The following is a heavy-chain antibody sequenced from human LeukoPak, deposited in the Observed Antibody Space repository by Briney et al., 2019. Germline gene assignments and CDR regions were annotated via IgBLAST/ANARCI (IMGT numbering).Heavy chain of an antibody. CDR2: IHHSGST. Sequence: PSETRSLTCAVYGGSFSGYYWSWIRQPPGRGLEWIGEIHHSGSTKYNPSLKSRVTISVHTSKNQFSLKLSSVTAADTAVYYCARSRGWLQSHPLGYWGQGTLVAVSS. V-gene: IGHV4-34*01. J-gene: IGHJ4*02. CDR1: GGSFSGYY. CDR3: ARSRGWLQSHPLGY. D-gene: IGHD5-24*01.